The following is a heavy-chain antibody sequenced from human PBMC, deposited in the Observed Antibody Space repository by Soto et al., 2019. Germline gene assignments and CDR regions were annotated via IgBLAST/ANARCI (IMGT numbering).Heavy chain of an antibody. Sequence: QVQLVESGGGVVQPGRSLRLSCAASGFTFSSYGMHWVRQAPGKGLEWVAVIWYDGSNKYYADSVKGRFTISRDNSKNTLYLQMNSLRAEDTAVYYCARERITMVRADGRSYMDVWGKGTTVTVSS. CDR1: GFTFSSYG. J-gene: IGHJ6*03. CDR3: ARERITMVRADGRSYMDV. CDR2: IWYDGSNK. V-gene: IGHV3-33*01. D-gene: IGHD3-10*01.